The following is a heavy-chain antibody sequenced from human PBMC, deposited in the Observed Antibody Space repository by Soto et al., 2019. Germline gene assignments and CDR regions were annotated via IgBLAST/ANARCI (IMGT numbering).Heavy chain of an antibody. CDR2: INSFSGDT. CDR1: GYTFTHYG. Sequence: QVQLVQSGAEVKKPGASVKVSCKASGYTFTHYGITWVRQAPGQGLEWMGWINSFSGDTNYPQKLQGRLTMTTDTSTHTVYLELRTLSSDDTAVSYFARDLLSGGKYLYFDIWGRGTLVTVSS. V-gene: IGHV1-18*01. D-gene: IGHD2-15*01. CDR3: ARDLLSGGKYLYFDI. J-gene: IGHJ2*01.